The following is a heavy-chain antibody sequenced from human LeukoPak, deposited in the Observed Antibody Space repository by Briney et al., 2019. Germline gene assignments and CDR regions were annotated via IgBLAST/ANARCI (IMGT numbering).Heavy chain of an antibody. J-gene: IGHJ4*02. Sequence: ASVNVSCKASGYTFTGYYLQWVRQAPGQGLEWMGWINPNSGGTHYAQKFQGRVTMTRDTSISTAYMEVSRLRSDDTAVFYCAREGAGNFDYWGQGTLVTVSS. CDR2: INPNSGGT. CDR3: AREGAGNFDY. V-gene: IGHV1-2*02. D-gene: IGHD6-19*01. CDR1: GYTFTGYY.